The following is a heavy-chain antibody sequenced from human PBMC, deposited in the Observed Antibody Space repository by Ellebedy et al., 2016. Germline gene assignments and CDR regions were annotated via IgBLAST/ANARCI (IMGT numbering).Heavy chain of an antibody. CDR3: ATGHSYGRYYMNI. Sequence: GGSLRLXCVASGFIFSDAWMSWVRQAPGKGLEWVGRIKSYADGGTTDYAAPVNGRFTMSRDDSEQKLYLQMSSLKTEDTAVYYCATGHSYGRYYMNIWGKGTTVTVSS. V-gene: IGHV3-15*01. CDR1: GFIFSDAW. D-gene: IGHD5-18*01. CDR2: IKSYADGGTT. J-gene: IGHJ6*03.